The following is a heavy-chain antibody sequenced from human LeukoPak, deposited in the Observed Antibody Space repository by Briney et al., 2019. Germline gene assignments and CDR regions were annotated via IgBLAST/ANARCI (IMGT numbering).Heavy chain of an antibody. CDR1: GYSFTGYY. CDR2: INPNSGGT. D-gene: IGHD2-2*01. Sequence: ASVMVSCKASGYSFTGYYMHWVRQAPGQGLEWMGWINPNSGGTDYAQKFQGRVTMTRDTSISTAYMELSRLRSDDTAVYYCARGRDLDCSSTSCSMFDYWGQGTLVTVSS. V-gene: IGHV1-2*02. J-gene: IGHJ4*02. CDR3: ARGRDLDCSSTSCSMFDY.